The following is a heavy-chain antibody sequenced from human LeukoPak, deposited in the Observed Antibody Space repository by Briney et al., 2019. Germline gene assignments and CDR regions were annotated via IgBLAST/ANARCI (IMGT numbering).Heavy chain of an antibody. CDR2: ISAYNGKT. J-gene: IGHJ4*02. CDR3: AKGGAMVATIDY. D-gene: IGHD5-18*01. Sequence: ASVKVSCKASGYTFTSYYITWVRQAPGQGLEWVGWISAYNGKTNYAQKFQGRVTMTIDTSTTTAYMDLRSLTSDDTAMYYCAKGGAMVATIDYWGQGTLITVSS. CDR1: GYTFTSYY. V-gene: IGHV1-18*01.